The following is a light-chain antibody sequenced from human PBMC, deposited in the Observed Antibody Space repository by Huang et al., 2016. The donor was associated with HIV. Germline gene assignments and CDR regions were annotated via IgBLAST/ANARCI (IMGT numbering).Light chain of an antibody. V-gene: IGKV1-5*03. J-gene: IGKJ1*01. CDR3: QQYKSFPWT. Sequence: DIQMTQSSSTLSASVGDTVTIACRAGQSVSTWLAWYQQQAGRAPNLLIYEASTLESGVPSRFSGGGSGTDFTLTISSLQPDDFATYYCQQYKSFPWTFGQGTKVEV. CDR1: QSVSTW. CDR2: EAS.